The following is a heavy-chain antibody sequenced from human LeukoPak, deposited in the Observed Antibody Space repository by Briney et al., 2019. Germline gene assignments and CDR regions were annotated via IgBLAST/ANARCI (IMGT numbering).Heavy chain of an antibody. CDR1: GFTFSSYS. CDR2: ISSSSSYI. D-gene: IGHD3-16*01. Sequence: AGGSLRLSCAASGFTFSSYSMNWVRQAPGKGLEGVSSISSSSSYIYYADSVKGRFTISRDNAKNSLYLQMNSLRAEDTAVYYCARDASLGKAAYDYWGQGTLVTVSS. J-gene: IGHJ4*02. V-gene: IGHV3-21*01. CDR3: ARDASLGKAAYDY.